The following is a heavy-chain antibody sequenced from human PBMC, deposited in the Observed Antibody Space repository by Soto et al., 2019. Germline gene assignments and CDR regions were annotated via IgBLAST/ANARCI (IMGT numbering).Heavy chain of an antibody. D-gene: IGHD1-1*01. V-gene: IGHV4-39*01. J-gene: IGHJ6*03. CDR1: RGSISSSSYY. Sequence: SETLARTCTVSRGSISSSSYYWGWIRQPPGKGLEWIGSIYYSGSTYYNPSLKSRVTISVDTSKNQFSLKLSSVTAADTAVYYCARRKDLQNYYYYMDVWGKARKVSFS. CDR3: ARRKDLQNYYYYMDV. CDR2: IYYSGST.